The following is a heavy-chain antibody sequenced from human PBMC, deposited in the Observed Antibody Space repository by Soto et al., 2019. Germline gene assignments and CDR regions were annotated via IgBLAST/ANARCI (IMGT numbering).Heavy chain of an antibody. CDR1: GGSINSNKYY. CDR3: ARPPPGQAPLYPPRLDF. CDR2: IYYTGSN. V-gene: IGHV4-39*01. Sequence: PSETLSLTCTVSGGSINSNKYYWGWVRQPPGRGLEWIAGIYYTGSNFYNPSLKNRVSISVDTSKNQFSLNVYSVTAADTAVYYCARPPPGQAPLYPPRLDFWGQGVKVTVSS. J-gene: IGHJ4*02. D-gene: IGHD2-2*02.